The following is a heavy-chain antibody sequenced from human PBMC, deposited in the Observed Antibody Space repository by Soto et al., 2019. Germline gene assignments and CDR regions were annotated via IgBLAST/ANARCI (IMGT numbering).Heavy chain of an antibody. CDR2: INPSGGRT. CDR3: ALGGPYSSSSFTRALGGDTSEYDY. D-gene: IGHD6-6*01. Sequence: ASVNVSCKASGYTFTSYYMHWVRQAPGQGLEWMGIINPSGGRTSYAQKFQGRVTMTRDTSTRTVYMNLSSLRSDDTAVYYCALGGPYSSSSFTRALGGDTSEYDYWGQRTLGTVSS. V-gene: IGHV1-46*01. J-gene: IGHJ4*02. CDR1: GYTFTSYY.